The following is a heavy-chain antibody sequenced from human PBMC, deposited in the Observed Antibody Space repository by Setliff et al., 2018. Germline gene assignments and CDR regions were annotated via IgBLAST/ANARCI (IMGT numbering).Heavy chain of an antibody. V-gene: IGHV4-38-2*02. CDR3: ARHLWGRWMATSSDYFDY. CDR1: GYSITSGYY. Sequence: SETLSLTCTVSGYSITSGYYWGWIRQSPGKGLEWLGSLFHTGTPYYNPSLQSRLTMSVDTSNNQLSLKLNSVTADDAAVYYCARHLWGRWMATSSDYFDYWGQGSLVTVSS. D-gene: IGHD5-12*01. CDR2: LFHTGTP. J-gene: IGHJ4*02.